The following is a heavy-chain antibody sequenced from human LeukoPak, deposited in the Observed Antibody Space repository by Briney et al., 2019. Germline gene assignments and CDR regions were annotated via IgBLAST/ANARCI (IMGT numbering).Heavy chain of an antibody. CDR2: ISFDGGNK. CDR3: ARGRAGIAAAGFDY. V-gene: IGHV3-30-3*01. Sequence: GGSLRLSCATSGFTFSMSAMHWVRLAPGKGLDWVAVISFDGGNKFYADSVKGRFSISRDNSKNTLYLQMNSLGLDDTAVYFCARGRAGIAAAGFDYWGQGTTVAVSS. J-gene: IGHJ4*02. D-gene: IGHD6-13*01. CDR1: GFTFSMSA.